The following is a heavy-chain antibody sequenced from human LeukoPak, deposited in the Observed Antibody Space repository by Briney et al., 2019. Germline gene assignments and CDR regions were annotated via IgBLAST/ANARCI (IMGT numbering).Heavy chain of an antibody. CDR1: GFTFSSYA. D-gene: IGHD1-26*01. J-gene: IGHJ4*02. CDR3: AKLDIEWELLSPFDY. CDR2: ISGSGGST. V-gene: IGHV3-23*01. Sequence: GGSLRLSCAASGFTFSSYAMSWVRQAPGKGLEWVSAISGSGGSTYYADSVKGRFTISRDNSKNTLYLQMNSLRAEDTAVYYCAKLDIEWELLSPFDYWGQGTLDTVSS.